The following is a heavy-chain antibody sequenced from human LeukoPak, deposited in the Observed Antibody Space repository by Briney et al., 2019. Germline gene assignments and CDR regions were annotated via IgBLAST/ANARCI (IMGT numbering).Heavy chain of an antibody. V-gene: IGHV3-23*01. CDR1: GFTFSSYA. Sequence: GASLRLSCAASGFTFSSYAISWVRQAPGKGLEWVSAISGSGGSTYYADSVKGRFTISRDNSKNTLYLQMNSLRAEDTAVYYCAKDWRISPAVALGNWFDPWGQGTLVTVSS. CDR3: AKDWRISPAVALGNWFDP. J-gene: IGHJ5*02. D-gene: IGHD2/OR15-2a*01. CDR2: ISGSGGST.